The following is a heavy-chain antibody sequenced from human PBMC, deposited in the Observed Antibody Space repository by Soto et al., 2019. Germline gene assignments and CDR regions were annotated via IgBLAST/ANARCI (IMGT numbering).Heavy chain of an antibody. CDR3: ATLFTPRIAAAGPWDYYYGMDV. J-gene: IGHJ6*02. Sequence: ASVKVSCKVSGYTLTELSMHWVRQAPGKGLEWMGGFDPEDGETIYAQKFQGRVTMTEDTSTDTAYMELSSLRSEDTAVYYCATLFTPRIAAAGPWDYYYGMDVWGQGTTVTAP. D-gene: IGHD6-13*01. CDR2: FDPEDGET. V-gene: IGHV1-24*01. CDR1: GYTLTELS.